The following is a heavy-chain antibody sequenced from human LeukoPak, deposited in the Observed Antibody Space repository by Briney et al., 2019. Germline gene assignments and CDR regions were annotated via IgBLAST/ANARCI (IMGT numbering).Heavy chain of an antibody. D-gene: IGHD1-26*01. CDR2: IKQDGSEK. J-gene: IGHJ4*02. Sequence: PGGSLRLSCAASGFTFSSYSMNWVRQAPGKGLEWVANIKQDGSEKYYVDSVKGRFTISRDNAKNSLYLQMNSLRAEDTAVYYCAIRGSYFIWGQGTLVTVSS. CDR1: GFTFSSYS. CDR3: AIRGSYFI. V-gene: IGHV3-7*01.